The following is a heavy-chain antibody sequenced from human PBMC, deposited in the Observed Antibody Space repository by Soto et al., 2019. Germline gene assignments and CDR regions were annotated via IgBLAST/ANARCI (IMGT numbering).Heavy chain of an antibody. CDR3: ARESSITMIVGEGRFDY. D-gene: IGHD3-22*01. CDR2: INPSGGST. CDR1: GYTFTSYY. Sequence: QVQLVQSGAEVKKPGASVKVSCKASGYTFTSYYMHWVRQAPGQGLEWMGIINPSGGSTSYAQKFQGRGTMTRDTSTSTVYMELSSLRSEDTAVYYCARESSITMIVGEGRFDYWGQGTLVTVSS. J-gene: IGHJ4*02. V-gene: IGHV1-46*01.